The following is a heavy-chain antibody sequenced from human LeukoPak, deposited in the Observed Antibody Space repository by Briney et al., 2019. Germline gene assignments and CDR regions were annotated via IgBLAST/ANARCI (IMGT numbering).Heavy chain of an antibody. CDR3: ARGLNYYGSGSLDY. J-gene: IGHJ4*02. V-gene: IGHV4-59*01. Sequence: SETLSLTCTVSGGSISNYYWSWIRQPPGKGLEWIGYIYYSGSTNYNPSLKSRVTISVDTSKNQFSLKLSSVTAADTAVYYCARGLNYYGSGSLDYWGKGTLVTVSS. CDR2: IYYSGST. D-gene: IGHD3-10*01. CDR1: GGSISNYY.